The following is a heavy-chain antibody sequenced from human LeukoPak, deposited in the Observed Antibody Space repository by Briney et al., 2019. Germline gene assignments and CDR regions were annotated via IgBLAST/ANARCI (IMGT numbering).Heavy chain of an antibody. Sequence: SETLSLTCTVSGGSISSSSYYWGWIRQPPGKGLEWIGSIYYSGSTYYNPSLKSRVTISVDTSKNQFSLKLSSVTAADTAVHYCARHIGIVVVPAASWFDPWGQGTLVTVSS. J-gene: IGHJ5*02. CDR1: GGSISSSSYY. CDR3: ARHIGIVVVPAASWFDP. V-gene: IGHV4-39*01. D-gene: IGHD2-2*01. CDR2: IYYSGST.